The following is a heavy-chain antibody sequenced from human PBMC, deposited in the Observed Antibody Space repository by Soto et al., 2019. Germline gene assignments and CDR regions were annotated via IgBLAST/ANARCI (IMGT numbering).Heavy chain of an antibody. V-gene: IGHV1-69*06. CDR1: GGTFSSYA. CDR2: IIPIFGTA. J-gene: IGHJ6*02. CDR3: ARRGYSGYSYYYYYRMDV. D-gene: IGHD5-12*01. Sequence: SVKVSCKASGGTFSSYAISWVRQAPGQGLEWMGGIIPIFGTANYAQKFQGRVTITADKSTSTAYMELSSLRSEDTAVYYCARRGYSGYSYYYYYRMDVWGQGTTVTVSS.